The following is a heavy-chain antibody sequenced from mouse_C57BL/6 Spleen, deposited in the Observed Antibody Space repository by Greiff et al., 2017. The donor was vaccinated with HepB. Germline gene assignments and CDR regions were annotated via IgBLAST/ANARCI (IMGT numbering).Heavy chain of an antibody. CDR1: GFSLTSYG. V-gene: IGHV2-2*01. J-gene: IGHJ2*01. D-gene: IGHD2-5*01. CDR3: SSLGYSNYVLDY. CDR2: IWSGGST. Sequence: QVQLKESGPGLVQPSQSLSITCTVSGFSLTSYGVHWVRQSPGKGLEWLGVIWSGGSTDYNAAVISRLSISKDNSKSQAVFKMNSLQADDTAIYYCSSLGYSNYVLDYWGQGTTLTVSS.